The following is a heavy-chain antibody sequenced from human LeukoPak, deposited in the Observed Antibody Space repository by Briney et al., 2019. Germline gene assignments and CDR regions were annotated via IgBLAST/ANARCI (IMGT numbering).Heavy chain of an antibody. CDR1: GFTFSSYE. V-gene: IGHV4-30-4*01. CDR3: ARGGRCSSTSCYKSWFDP. D-gene: IGHD2-2*02. J-gene: IGHJ5*02. Sequence: LRLSCAASGFTFSSYEMNWVRQPPGKGLEWIGYIYYSGSTYYNPSLKSRVTISVDTSKNQFSLKLSSVTAADTAVYYCARGGRCSSTSCYKSWFDPWGQGTLVTVSS. CDR2: IYYSGST.